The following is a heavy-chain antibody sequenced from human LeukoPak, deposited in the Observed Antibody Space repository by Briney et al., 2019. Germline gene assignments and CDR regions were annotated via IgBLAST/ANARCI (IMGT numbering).Heavy chain of an antibody. CDR3: ATTTVVKPYFDY. Sequence: PSETLSLTCTVSGGSISSGSYYWSWIRQPAGKGLEWIGRIYTRGSTNYNPSLKSRVTISVDTSKNQFSLNVRSVMAADTAVYYCATTTVVKPYFDYWGQGTLVTVSS. CDR1: GGSISSGSYY. J-gene: IGHJ4*02. V-gene: IGHV4-61*02. D-gene: IGHD4-23*01. CDR2: IYTRGST.